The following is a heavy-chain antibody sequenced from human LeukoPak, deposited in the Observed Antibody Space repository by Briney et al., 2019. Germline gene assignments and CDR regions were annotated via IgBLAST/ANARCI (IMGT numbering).Heavy chain of an antibody. CDR3: ATSLGESTFET. J-gene: IGHJ5*02. V-gene: IGHV3-23*01. D-gene: IGHD3-3*02. Sequence: PGGSLRLSCAASGFTFSSYAMSWVRQAPGKGLEWVSDITGSGDDTDYADSVKGRFTISRDNSKNTVSMEMNSLRVEDTAVYYCATSLGESTFETWGQGTLVTVSS. CDR1: GFTFSSYA. CDR2: ITGSGDDT.